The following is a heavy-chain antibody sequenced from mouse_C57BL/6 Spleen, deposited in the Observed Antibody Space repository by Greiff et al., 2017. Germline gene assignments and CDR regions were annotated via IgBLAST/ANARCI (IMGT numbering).Heavy chain of an antibody. CDR3: ARSDYSNYPLDY. CDR2: INPSRGYT. Sequence: QVQLQQSGAELARPGASVKMSCKASGYTFTSYTMHWVKQRPGQGLEWIGYINPSRGYTKYNQKFKDKATLTADKSSSTAYKQLSSLTSEDSAVYYCARSDYSNYPLDYWGQGTTLTVSS. CDR1: GYTFTSYT. V-gene: IGHV1-4*01. D-gene: IGHD2-5*01. J-gene: IGHJ2*01.